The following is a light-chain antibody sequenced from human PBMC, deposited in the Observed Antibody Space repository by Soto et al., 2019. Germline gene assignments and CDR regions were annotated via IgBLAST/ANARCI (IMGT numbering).Light chain of an antibody. Sequence: DIQMTQSPSTLSASVGDRVTITCRARQSISSWLAWYQQKPGKAPKLLIYDASSLESGVPARFSGSGSGTEFALTSSGLQPDGFATYYFQQYNSYSPPFGQGTKVEIK. CDR3: QQYNSYSPP. CDR1: QSISSW. CDR2: DAS. V-gene: IGKV1-5*01. J-gene: IGKJ1*01.